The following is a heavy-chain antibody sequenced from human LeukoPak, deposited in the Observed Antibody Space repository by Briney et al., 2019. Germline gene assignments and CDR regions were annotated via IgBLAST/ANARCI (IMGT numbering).Heavy chain of an antibody. CDR1: GFRFRTYW. J-gene: IGHJ4*02. CDR2: IKPDGSEK. CDR3: TTEGGYCSSTSCSAFDY. Sequence: PGGSLRLSCAASGFRFRTYWMTWVRQAPGKGLEWVANIKPDGSEKNYVDSVKGRFTISRDNAKNSLFLQVNSLKTEDTAVYYCTTEGGYCSSTSCSAFDYWGQGTLVTVSS. V-gene: IGHV3-7*03. D-gene: IGHD2-2*01.